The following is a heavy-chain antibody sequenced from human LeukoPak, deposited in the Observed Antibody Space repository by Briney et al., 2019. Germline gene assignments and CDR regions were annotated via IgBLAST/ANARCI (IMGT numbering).Heavy chain of an antibody. V-gene: IGHV1-2*02. D-gene: IGHD3-22*01. Sequence: EASVKVSCKASGYTFTGYYMHWVRQAPGQGLEWMGWINPNSGGTNYAQKFQGRVTMTRDTSISTAYMELSRLRSDDTAVYYCARITYYYDSSGYPDYWGQGTMVTVSS. CDR2: INPNSGGT. CDR1: GYTFTGYY. CDR3: ARITYYYDSSGYPDY. J-gene: IGHJ3*01.